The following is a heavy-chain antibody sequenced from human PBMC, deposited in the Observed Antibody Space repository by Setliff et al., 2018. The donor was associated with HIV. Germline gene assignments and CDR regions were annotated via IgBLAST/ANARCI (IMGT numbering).Heavy chain of an antibody. Sequence: GGSLRLSCAASGFTFSDYYMSWIRQAPGKGLEWVSYISSSGSTIYYADSVKGRFTISRDNAKNSLYLQMNSLRAEDTAVYYCARAWELLGDNDAFDIWGQGTMVTVSS. D-gene: IGHD1-26*01. CDR2: ISSSGSTI. CDR3: ARAWELLGDNDAFDI. CDR1: GFTFSDYY. V-gene: IGHV3-11*04. J-gene: IGHJ3*02.